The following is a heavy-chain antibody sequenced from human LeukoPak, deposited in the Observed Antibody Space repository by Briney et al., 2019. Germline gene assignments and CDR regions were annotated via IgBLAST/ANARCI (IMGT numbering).Heavy chain of an antibody. CDR1: GFTFRNYA. J-gene: IGHJ4*02. V-gene: IGHV3-23*01. CDR3: ANGRDYGDLGKFDY. CDR2: ISDSAAGA. Sequence: PGGSLRLSCAASGFTFRNYAMSRVRQAPEKGLEWVSAISDSAAGAYYADSVKGRFTISRDNSKNTLYLQMNSLRAEDTAVYYCANGRDYGDLGKFDYWGQGTRVTVSS. D-gene: IGHD4-17*01.